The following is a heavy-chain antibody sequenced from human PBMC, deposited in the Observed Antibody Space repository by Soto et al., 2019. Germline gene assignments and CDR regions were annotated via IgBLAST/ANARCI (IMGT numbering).Heavy chain of an antibody. CDR2: IYYSGST. Sequence: SETLSLTCTVSGGSVSSGAYYWTWIRQRPGKGLEWIGYIYYSGSTYSSPSLKSRLSIPLDTPKNQFSLRLSSVTAADTAMYYCARARLRAVYAFDIWGQGKMVTVSS. CDR3: ARARLRAVYAFDI. J-gene: IGHJ3*02. V-gene: IGHV4-31*03. D-gene: IGHD5-12*01. CDR1: GGSVSSGAYY.